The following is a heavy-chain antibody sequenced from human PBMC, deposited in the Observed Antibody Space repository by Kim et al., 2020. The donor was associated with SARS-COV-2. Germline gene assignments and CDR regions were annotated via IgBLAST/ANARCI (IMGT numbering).Heavy chain of an antibody. V-gene: IGHV4-59*01. Sequence: SETLSLTCTVSGGSISTYYWSWIRQPPGKGLEWIGYIYYSGSTNYNPSLKSRVTISVDTSKNQFSLKLDSVTAADTAVYYCVRDGGYASGSYLWGQGTLVTVSS. J-gene: IGHJ4*02. CDR3: VRDGGYASGSYL. CDR1: GGSISTYY. D-gene: IGHD3-10*01. CDR2: IYYSGST.